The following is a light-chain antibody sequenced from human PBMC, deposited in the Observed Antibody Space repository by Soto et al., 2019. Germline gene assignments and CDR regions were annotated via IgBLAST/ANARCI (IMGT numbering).Light chain of an antibody. CDR2: GAS. CDR3: QHYDASQWT. J-gene: IGKJ1*01. CDR1: QSVDSRY. Sequence: EIVLTQSPGTLSLAPGERATLSCRASQSVDSRYFTWYQHKSGQAPRLLLFGASSRATGIPDRFSGSGSGTGFTLSISRLEPEDFAVYYCQHYDASQWTFGQGTKVET. V-gene: IGKV3-20*01.